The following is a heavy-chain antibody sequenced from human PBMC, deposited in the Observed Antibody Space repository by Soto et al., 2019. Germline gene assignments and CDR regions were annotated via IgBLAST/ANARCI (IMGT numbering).Heavy chain of an antibody. D-gene: IGHD2-21*02. CDR1: GDTFTEYY. CDR2: VNPSGGHT. Sequence: QVQLMQSGAEVKKPGASVKVSCKASGDTFTEYYIHWVRQAPGQGLEWMGTVNPSGGHTTYAQHLMGRVPMTRDTATRTLSMELTSLTSEDTAVYYCARGGHVVVVTAALDYWGQGTLVTVSS. CDR3: ARGGHVVVVTAALDY. J-gene: IGHJ4*02. V-gene: IGHV1-46*04.